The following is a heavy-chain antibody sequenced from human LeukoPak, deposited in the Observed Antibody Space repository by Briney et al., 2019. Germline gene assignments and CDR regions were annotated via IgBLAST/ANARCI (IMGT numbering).Heavy chain of an antibody. J-gene: IGHJ4*02. CDR2: ISGGGGST. D-gene: IGHD4-23*01. V-gene: IGHV3-23*01. Sequence: GGSLRLSCAASGFTFSAYAMSSARQAPGRGLEWVSGISGGGGSTYNADSVKGRFTTSRDNSKNTLYLQMNSLRADDTAVYYCAKDSAYGGNSPSDYWGQGTLVTVSS. CDR3: AKDSAYGGNSPSDY. CDR1: GFTFSAYA.